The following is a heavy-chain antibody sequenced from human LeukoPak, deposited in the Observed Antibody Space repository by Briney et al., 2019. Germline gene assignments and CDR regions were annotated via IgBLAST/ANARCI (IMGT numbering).Heavy chain of an antibody. Sequence: PGGSLRLSCAASGFIFSSYGMHWVRRAPGKGLEWVAIIWYDGSNKYYADSVKGRFTISRDNSKNTLYLQMNSLRAEDTAVYYCARDWSGSYYFDYWGQGTLVTVSS. V-gene: IGHV3-33*01. D-gene: IGHD3-3*01. J-gene: IGHJ4*02. CDR2: IWYDGSNK. CDR1: GFIFSSYG. CDR3: ARDWSGSYYFDY.